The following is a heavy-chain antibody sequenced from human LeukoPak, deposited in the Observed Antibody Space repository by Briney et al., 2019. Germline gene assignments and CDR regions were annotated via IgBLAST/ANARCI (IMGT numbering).Heavy chain of an antibody. D-gene: IGHD3-9*01. Sequence: GGSLRLSCAASGFTFSSYGMHWVCQAPGKGLEWVAFIRYDGSNKYYADSVKGRFTISRDNSKNTLYLQMNSLRAEDTAVYYCAKDSYYHYDILTGPDYWGQGTLVTVSS. V-gene: IGHV3-30*02. CDR1: GFTFSSYG. CDR2: IRYDGSNK. J-gene: IGHJ4*02. CDR3: AKDSYYHYDILTGPDY.